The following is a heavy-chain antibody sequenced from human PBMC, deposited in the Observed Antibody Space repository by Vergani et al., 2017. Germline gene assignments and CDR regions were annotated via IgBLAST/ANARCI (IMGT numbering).Heavy chain of an antibody. D-gene: IGHD3-3*01. J-gene: IGHJ6*03. CDR1: GGSFSGYY. Sequence: QVQLQQWGAGLLKPSETLSLTCAVYGGSFSGYYWSWIRQPPGKGLEWIGEINHSGSTNYNPSLESRVTISVDTSKNQFSLKLSSVTAADTSVYYGARGHRPELRFLEWLPLDKDMPLYYYYYMDVWGKGTTVTVSS. CDR3: ARGHRPELRFLEWLPLDKDMPLYYYYYMDV. V-gene: IGHV4-34*01. CDR2: INHSGST.